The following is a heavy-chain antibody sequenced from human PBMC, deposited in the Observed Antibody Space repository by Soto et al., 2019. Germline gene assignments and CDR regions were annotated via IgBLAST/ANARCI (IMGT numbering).Heavy chain of an antibody. D-gene: IGHD6-19*01. CDR3: ATRIVVAADFDY. CDR1: GFAFSSYS. Sequence: EVQLVESGGGLVQPGGSLRLSCAASGFAFSSYSMNWVRQAPGKGLEWISYISSSISTIYYADSVKGRFTISRDNAKNLLYLQMNSLRPEDTAVYYCATRIVVAADFDYWGQGVLVIVSS. CDR2: ISSSISTI. V-gene: IGHV3-48*01. J-gene: IGHJ4*02.